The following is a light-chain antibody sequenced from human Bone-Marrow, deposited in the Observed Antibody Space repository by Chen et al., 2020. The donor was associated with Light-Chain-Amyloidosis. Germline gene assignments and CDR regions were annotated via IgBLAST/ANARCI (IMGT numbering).Light chain of an antibody. CDR3: QQYYSTPF. V-gene: IGKV4-1*01. J-gene: IGKJ3*01. CDR1: QSVLYSSNNKNY. CDR2: WAS. Sequence: DIVMTQSPDSLAVSLGERATINCKSSQSVLYSSNNKNYLAWYQQKPGQPPKLLIYWASTRDSGVPDRVSGSGSGTDFTRTISSLQAEDVADYYGQQYYSTPFFGPGTKVDIQ.